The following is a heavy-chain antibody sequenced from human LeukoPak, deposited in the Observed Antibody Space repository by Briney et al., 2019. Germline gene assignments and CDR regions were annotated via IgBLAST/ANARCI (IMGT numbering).Heavy chain of an antibody. V-gene: IGHV4-59*12. CDR3: ARVFGIVGATWFDP. CDR2: IYYSGGT. CDR1: GGSISSYS. Sequence: SETLSLTCTVSGGSISSYSWSWIRQPPGKGLEWIGYIYYSGGTNYNPSLKSRVTISVDTSKNQFSLKLSSVTAADTAVYYCARVFGIVGATWFDPWGQGTLVIVSS. D-gene: IGHD1-26*01. J-gene: IGHJ5*02.